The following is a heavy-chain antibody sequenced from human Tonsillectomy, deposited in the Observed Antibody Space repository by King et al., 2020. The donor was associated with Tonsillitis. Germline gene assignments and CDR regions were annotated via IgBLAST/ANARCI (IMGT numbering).Heavy chain of an antibody. D-gene: IGHD6-19*01. J-gene: IGHJ4*02. V-gene: IGHV3-15*01. CDR2: IKSKTDGGTT. CDR1: GFTFSNAW. Sequence: VQLVESGGGLVKPGGSLRLSCAASGFTFSNAWMSWVRQAPGKGLEWVGRIKSKTDGGTTDYAAPVTGRFTISRDDSKNTLYLQMNSLKTEDTAVYYCTKRVAVAPYFDYWGQGTLVTVSS. CDR3: TKRVAVAPYFDY.